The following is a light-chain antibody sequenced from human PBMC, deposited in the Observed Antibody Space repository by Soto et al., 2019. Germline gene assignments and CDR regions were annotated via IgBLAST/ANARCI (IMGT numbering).Light chain of an antibody. CDR1: SSDVGGHNF. CDR2: EVH. V-gene: IGLV2-8*01. Sequence: QSALTQPPSASGSPGQSVTISCTATSSDVGGHNFVTWYQHHPGKAPNLIIYEVHQRPSGVPNRFSCSKSGNMASLAVSARQAEGEGEYYCNSNTGGNIHVFGTGTKLTVL. J-gene: IGLJ1*01. CDR3: NSNTGGNIHV.